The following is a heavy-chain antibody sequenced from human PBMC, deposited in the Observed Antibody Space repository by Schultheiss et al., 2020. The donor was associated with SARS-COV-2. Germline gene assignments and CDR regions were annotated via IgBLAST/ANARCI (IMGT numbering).Heavy chain of an antibody. D-gene: IGHD3-16*01. Sequence: GGSLRLSCAASGFTFSDYYMSWVRQAPGKGLEWIGRIKSKTDGGTTDYAAPVKGRFTISRDDSKNTLYLQMNSLKTEDTAVYYCTTGFRGGGYWGQGTLVTVSS. V-gene: IGHV3-15*01. CDR1: GFTFSDYY. CDR2: IKSKTDGGTT. J-gene: IGHJ4*02. CDR3: TTGFRGGGY.